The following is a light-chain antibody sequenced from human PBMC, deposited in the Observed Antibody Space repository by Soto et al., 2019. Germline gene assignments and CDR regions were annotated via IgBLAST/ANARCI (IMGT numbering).Light chain of an antibody. CDR1: QDISRW. V-gene: IGKV1D-16*01. Sequence: DIQMTQSPSSLSASVGDRVTITCRSSQDISRWLGWYQQKPGKAPKSLIYATSTLESGVPSRFSGSRSGTDFTLTITSLQPEDFATYYCQQYDISPYTCGQGTKVEIK. J-gene: IGKJ2*01. CDR2: ATS. CDR3: QQYDISPYT.